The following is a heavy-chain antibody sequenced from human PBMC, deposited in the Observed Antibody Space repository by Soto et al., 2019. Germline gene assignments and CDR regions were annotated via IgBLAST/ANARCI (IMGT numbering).Heavy chain of an antibody. V-gene: IGHV1-8*01. J-gene: IGHJ3*02. CDR1: GYTFTSYD. CDR2: MNPNSGNT. Sequence: ASVKVSCKASGYTFTSYDINWVRQATGQGLEWMGWMNPNSGNTGYAQKFQGRVTMTRNTSISTAYMELSSLRSEDTAVYYCARKKTNPRMGIWAFDIWGQGTMVTVSS. D-gene: IGHD7-27*01. CDR3: ARKKTNPRMGIWAFDI.